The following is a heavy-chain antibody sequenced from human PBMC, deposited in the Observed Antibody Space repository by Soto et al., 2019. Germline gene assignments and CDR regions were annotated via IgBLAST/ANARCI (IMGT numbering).Heavy chain of an antibody. D-gene: IGHD3-3*01. Sequence: GASVKVSCKASGYTFTGYYMDWVRQAPGQGLEWMGWINPNSGGTNYAQKFQGWVTMTRDTSISTAYMELSRLRSDDTAVYYCARAFGLCDPAAWRFAYWGQGTLVTVSS. J-gene: IGHJ4*02. CDR1: GYTFTGYY. V-gene: IGHV1-2*04. CDR3: ARAFGLCDPAAWRFAY. CDR2: INPNSGGT.